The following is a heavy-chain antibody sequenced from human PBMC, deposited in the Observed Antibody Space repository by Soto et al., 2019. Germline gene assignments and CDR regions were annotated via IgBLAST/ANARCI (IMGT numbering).Heavy chain of an antibody. CDR1: GYTFTSYD. CDR3: ARGLGADIVATIFSFRVAFDI. Sequence: GASVKVSCKASGYTFTSYDINWVRQATGQGLEWMGWMNPNSGNTGYAQKFQGRVTMTRNTSISTAYMELSSLRSEDTAVYYCARGLGADIVATIFSFRVAFDIWGQGTMVTVS. CDR2: MNPNSGNT. J-gene: IGHJ3*02. D-gene: IGHD5-12*01. V-gene: IGHV1-8*01.